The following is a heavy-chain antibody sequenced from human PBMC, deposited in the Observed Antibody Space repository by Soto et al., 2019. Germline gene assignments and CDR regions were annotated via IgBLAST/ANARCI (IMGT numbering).Heavy chain of an antibody. CDR1: GFIFSDFS. CDR2: IGSSGGYI. CDR3: AREKKHQSLGGRFGMDV. J-gene: IGHJ6*02. D-gene: IGHD2-2*01. V-gene: IGHV3-21*01. Sequence: LRLSCAVSGFIFSDFSMNWVRQAPGKGLEWVASIGSSGGYIFYADSVKGRFTISRDNAKKSLDLQINSLRAEDTAVYYCAREKKHQSLGGRFGMDVWGQGTTVTVSS.